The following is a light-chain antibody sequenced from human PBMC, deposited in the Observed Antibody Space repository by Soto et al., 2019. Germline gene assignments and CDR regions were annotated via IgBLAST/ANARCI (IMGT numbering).Light chain of an antibody. J-gene: IGKJ1*01. Sequence: EIALTQSPGTLSLSPWERTTLSCRAIQSVSSSYLAWYQQKPGQAPRLLIYDTSTRATSIPARFSGSGSGTEFTLTISGLQSEDFAVYYCLHYNKRPRWTFGQGTKVDI. CDR2: DTS. CDR3: LHYNKRPRWT. CDR1: QSVSSSY. V-gene: IGKV3-15*01.